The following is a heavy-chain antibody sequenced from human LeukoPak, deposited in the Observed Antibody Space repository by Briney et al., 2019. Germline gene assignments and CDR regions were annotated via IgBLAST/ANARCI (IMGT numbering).Heavy chain of an antibody. CDR2: ISYDGSNK. D-gene: IGHD1-14*01. Sequence: AGGSLRLSCAASGFTFSSYAMHWVRQAPGKGLEWVAVISYDGSNKYYADSVKGRSTISRDNSKNTLYLQMNSLRAEDTAVYYCAREKGNNHDAFDIWGQGTMVTVSS. V-gene: IGHV3-30-3*01. CDR1: GFTFSSYA. J-gene: IGHJ3*02. CDR3: AREKGNNHDAFDI.